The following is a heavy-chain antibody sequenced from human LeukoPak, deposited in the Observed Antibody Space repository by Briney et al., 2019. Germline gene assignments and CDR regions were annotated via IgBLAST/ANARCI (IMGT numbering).Heavy chain of an antibody. CDR1: GFTFTTYA. Sequence: PGGSLRLSCAASGFTFTTYAMTWVRQAPGKGLDYVSSISDTGHSPYYADSVKGRFTISRDNSKNTLYLQMNSLRPEDTAIYYCAKDSRVGSWYSTFDYWGQGTLVTVSS. J-gene: IGHJ4*02. CDR3: AKDSRVGSWYSTFDY. D-gene: IGHD6-13*01. V-gene: IGHV3-23*01. CDR2: ISDTGHSP.